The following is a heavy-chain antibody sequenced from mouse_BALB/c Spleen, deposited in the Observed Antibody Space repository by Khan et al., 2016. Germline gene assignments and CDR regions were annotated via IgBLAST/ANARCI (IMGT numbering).Heavy chain of an antibody. CDR3: ARPDYGRSRGFAY. Sequence: QIQLVQSGPELKKPGETVRISCKASGYTFTNYGMNWVKQAPGKGLKWMGWINTYTGEPTYADDFKGRFAFSLETSASTAYLQINNLKNEDTATYFCARPDYGRSRGFAYWGQGTLVTVSA. CDR1: GYTFTNYG. D-gene: IGHD1-1*01. J-gene: IGHJ3*01. V-gene: IGHV9-3-1*01. CDR2: INTYTGEP.